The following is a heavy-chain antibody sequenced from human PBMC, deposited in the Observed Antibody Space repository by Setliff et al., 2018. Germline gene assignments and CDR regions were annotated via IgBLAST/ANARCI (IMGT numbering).Heavy chain of an antibody. CDR1: GFTFSSYA. D-gene: IGHD3-3*01. CDR2: ISYDGSNK. CDR3: ARDLKFFGVGPLHIDY. Sequence: GSLRLSCAASGFTFSSYAMHWVRQAPGKGLEWVAVISYDGSNKYYADSVKGRFTISRDNSKNTLYLQMNSLRAEDTAVYYCARDLKFFGVGPLHIDYWGQGTLVTVSS. J-gene: IGHJ4*02. V-gene: IGHV3-30*04.